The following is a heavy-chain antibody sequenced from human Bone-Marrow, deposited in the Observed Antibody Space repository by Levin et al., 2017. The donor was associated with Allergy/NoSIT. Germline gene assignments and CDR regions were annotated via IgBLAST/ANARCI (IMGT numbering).Heavy chain of an antibody. J-gene: IGHJ6*02. Sequence: PGGSLRLSCAASGFTFSSYGMHWVRQAPGKGLEWVAVISYDGSNKYYADSVKGRFTISRDNSKNTLYLQMNSLRAEDTAVYYCAKASLCSSTSCYYYYGMDGWGQGTTVTVSS. CDR2: ISYDGSNK. V-gene: IGHV3-30*18. D-gene: IGHD2-2*01. CDR3: AKASLCSSTSCYYYYGMDG. CDR1: GFTFSSYG.